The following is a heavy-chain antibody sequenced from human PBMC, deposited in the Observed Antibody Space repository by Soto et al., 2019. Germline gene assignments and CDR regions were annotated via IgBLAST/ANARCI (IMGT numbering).Heavy chain of an antibody. CDR1: GFTFSSYG. J-gene: IGHJ6*02. Sequence: PGGSLRLSCAASGFTFSSYGMHWVRQAPGKGLEWVAVISYDGSNKYYADSVKGRFTISRDNSKNTLYLQMNSLRAEDTAVYYCAKDRASGYDYYYYYGMDVWGQGTTVTVSS. CDR2: ISYDGSNK. V-gene: IGHV3-30*18. D-gene: IGHD5-12*01. CDR3: AKDRASGYDYYYYYGMDV.